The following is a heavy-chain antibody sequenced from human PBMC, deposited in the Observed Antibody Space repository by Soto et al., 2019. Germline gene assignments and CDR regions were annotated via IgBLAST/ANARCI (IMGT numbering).Heavy chain of an antibody. V-gene: IGHV3-11*01. J-gene: IGHJ6*02. CDR2: ISSSGSTI. CDR1: GFTFSDYY. D-gene: IGHD3-22*01. Sequence: QVQLVESGGGLVKPGGSLRLSCAASGFTFSDYYMSWLRQAPGKGLEWVSYISSSGSTIYYADSVKGRFTISRDNAKNSLYLQMNSLRAEDTAVYYCARLDGNDYDSSGYYYYYYGMDVWGQGTTVTVSS. CDR3: ARLDGNDYDSSGYYYYYYGMDV.